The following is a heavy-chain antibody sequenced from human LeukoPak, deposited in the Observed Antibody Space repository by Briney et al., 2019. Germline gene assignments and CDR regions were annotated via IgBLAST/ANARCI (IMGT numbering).Heavy chain of an antibody. CDR2: ISSSSSYI. D-gene: IGHD3-16*01. V-gene: IGHV3-21*01. CDR3: ARDWGYYYYYGMDV. CDR1: GFTFSSYS. J-gene: IGHJ6*02. Sequence: GGSLRLSCAASGFTFSSYSMNWVRQAPGKGLEWVSSISSSSSYIYYADSVKGRFTISRDNAKHSLYLQMNSLRAEDTAVYYCARDWGYYYYYGMDVWGQGTTVTVSS.